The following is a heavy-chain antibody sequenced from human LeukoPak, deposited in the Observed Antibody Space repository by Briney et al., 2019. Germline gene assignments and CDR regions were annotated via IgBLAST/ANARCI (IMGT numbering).Heavy chain of an antibody. CDR3: ASERPSSSWYDY. V-gene: IGHV3-7*01. J-gene: IGHJ4*02. CDR2: IYQDGREK. D-gene: IGHD6-13*01. Sequence: GGSLRLSCAASGFTFSSQLMTWVRQAPGKGLEWVANIYQDGREKYYASSVRGRFTISRDNAKNSLYLQMDSLRAEDTGVYYCASERPSSSWYDYWGQGTLVTVSS. CDR1: GFTFSSQL.